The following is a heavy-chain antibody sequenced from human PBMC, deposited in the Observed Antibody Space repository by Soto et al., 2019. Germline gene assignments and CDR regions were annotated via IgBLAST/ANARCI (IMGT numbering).Heavy chain of an antibody. Sequence: LSLTCTVSGGSINNYYWIWGRQPPGKGLEWIGYIYYSGTTDYNPSLKSRVTISVDTSKNQFSLNLSSLTAADTAVYYCARENLRSRMDVWGQGTTVTVSS. CDR1: GGSINNYY. CDR3: ARENLRSRMDV. V-gene: IGHV4-59*01. D-gene: IGHD5-12*01. J-gene: IGHJ6*02. CDR2: IYYSGTT.